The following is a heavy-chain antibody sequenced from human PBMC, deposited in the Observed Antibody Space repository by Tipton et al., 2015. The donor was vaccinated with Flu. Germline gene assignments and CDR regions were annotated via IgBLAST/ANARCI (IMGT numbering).Heavy chain of an antibody. V-gene: IGHV3-9*01. CDR2: ISWNSGSI. Sequence: SLRLSCAASGFTFDDYAMHWVRQAPGKGLEWVSGISWNSGSIGYADSVKGRFTISRDNAKNSLYLQMNSLRAEDTALYYCAKDIGGGEETNYYYFDSWGQGTLVTVSS. J-gene: IGHJ4*02. D-gene: IGHD3-16*01. CDR1: GFTFDDYA. CDR3: AKDIGGGEETNYYYFDS.